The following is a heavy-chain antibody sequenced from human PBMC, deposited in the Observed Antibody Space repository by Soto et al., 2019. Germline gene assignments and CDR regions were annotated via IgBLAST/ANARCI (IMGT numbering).Heavy chain of an antibody. J-gene: IGHJ4*01. CDR3: VSHFCSGDRWYSYFDS. CDR1: GYSFNNFW. V-gene: IGHV5-51*01. D-gene: IGHD2-15*01. Sequence: GEALNISCKGSGYSFNNFWISWVRQMPGKGLEWMGIIYPGDSDTRYSPSFQGQVTISADKSISTAYLQWSSLKASDTAMYFCVSHFCSGDRWYSYFDSCGQGALLTVSS. CDR2: IYPGDSDT.